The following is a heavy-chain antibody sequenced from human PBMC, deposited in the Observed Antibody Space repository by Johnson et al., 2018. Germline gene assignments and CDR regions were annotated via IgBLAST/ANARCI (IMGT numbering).Heavy chain of an antibody. V-gene: IGHV3-74*02. CDR3: ARGGGTGIFDI. J-gene: IGHJ3*02. CDR2: INSDGSST. D-gene: IGHD4-23*01. Sequence: EVQLVETGGGLVQPGGSLRLSCAASGFTFGSYWMHWVRQAPGKGLVWVSRINSDGSSTSYADSVRGRFTISIDNARDTLYLQMNSLRAEDTAGYYCARGGGTGIFDIWGQGIMVTVSS. CDR1: GFTFGSYW.